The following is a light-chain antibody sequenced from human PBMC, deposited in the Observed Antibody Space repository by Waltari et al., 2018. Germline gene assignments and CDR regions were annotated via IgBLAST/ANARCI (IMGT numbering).Light chain of an antibody. CDR1: QSVSRA. J-gene: IGKJ1*01. V-gene: IGKV3-20*01. Sequence: EIVLTQSPGTLSLSPGERATLSCRASQSVSRALAWYQQNPGQAPRLLIYGASNRATGIPDRFSGSGSGTDFSLIISSVEPEALAVYYCQHYVSLPVTFGQGTKVEIK. CDR3: QHYVSLPVT. CDR2: GAS.